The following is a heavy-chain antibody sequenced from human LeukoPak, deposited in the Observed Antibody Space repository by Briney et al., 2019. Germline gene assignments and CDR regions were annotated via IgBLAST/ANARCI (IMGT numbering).Heavy chain of an antibody. CDR1: GFTFSSYG. J-gene: IGHJ5*02. CDR3: AKLWFGEGGP. CDR2: ISGSGGST. V-gene: IGHV3-23*01. D-gene: IGHD3-10*01. Sequence: PGGTLRLSCAASGFTFSSYGMSWVRQAPGKGLEWVSAISGSGGSTYYADSVKGRFTISRDNSKNTLYLQMNSLRAEDTAVYYCAKLWFGEGGPWGQGTLVTVSS.